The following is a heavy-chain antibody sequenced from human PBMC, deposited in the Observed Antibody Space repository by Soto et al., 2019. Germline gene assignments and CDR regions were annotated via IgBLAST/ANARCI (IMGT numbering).Heavy chain of an antibody. Sequence: QVQLQESGPGLVKPSQTLSLTCTVFGGSISSGGYYWSWIRQHPGKGLEWIGYIYYSGSTYYNPSLQSRVTIXVXTXXNQFSLKLSSVTAADTAVYYCARGRSSTSPYPIGYWGQGTLVTVSS. CDR2: IYYSGST. D-gene: IGHD2-2*01. CDR3: ARGRSSTSPYPIGY. V-gene: IGHV4-31*03. CDR1: GGSISSGGYY. J-gene: IGHJ4*02.